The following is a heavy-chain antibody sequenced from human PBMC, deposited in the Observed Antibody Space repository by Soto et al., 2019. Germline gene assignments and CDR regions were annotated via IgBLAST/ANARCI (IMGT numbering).Heavy chain of an antibody. Sequence: QVQLVESGGGVVQPGRSLRLSCAASGFTFSSYGMHWVRQAPGKGLAWVAVIWYDGSKKYYADSVKGRFTISRDNSKNTLYLQMNSLRAEDTAVYYCARWGIAAGDYWGQGTLVTVSS. CDR1: GFTFSSYG. D-gene: IGHD6-13*01. V-gene: IGHV3-33*01. J-gene: IGHJ4*02. CDR2: IWYDGSKK. CDR3: ARWGIAAGDY.